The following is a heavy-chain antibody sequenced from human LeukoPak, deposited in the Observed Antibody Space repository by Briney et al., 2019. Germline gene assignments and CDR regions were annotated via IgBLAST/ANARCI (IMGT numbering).Heavy chain of an antibody. CDR2: ISDDGTFT. Sequence: GGSLRLSCAASGFTFSSYAMHWVRQAPGKGLEWVAVISDDGTFTLFGDSVRGRFTISRDSSKNTLYLQMNSLRPEDTAVYYCARDPYRDAPDYFDYWGQGTLVTVSS. CDR3: ARDPYRDAPDYFDY. CDR1: GFTFSSYA. V-gene: IGHV3-30-3*01. J-gene: IGHJ4*02.